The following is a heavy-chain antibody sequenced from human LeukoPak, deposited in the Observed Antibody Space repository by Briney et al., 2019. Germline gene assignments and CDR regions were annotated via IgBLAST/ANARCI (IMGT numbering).Heavy chain of an antibody. CDR2: ISYDGSNK. Sequence: PGGSLRLSCAASGFTFSSYGMHWVRQAPGKGLEWVAVISYDGSNKYYADSVKGRFTISRDNSKNTLYLQMNSLRAEDTAVYYCAKDTETDYGDYGRFDPWGQGTLVTVSS. CDR3: AKDTETDYGDYGRFDP. CDR1: GFTFSSYG. J-gene: IGHJ5*02. V-gene: IGHV3-30*18. D-gene: IGHD4-17*01.